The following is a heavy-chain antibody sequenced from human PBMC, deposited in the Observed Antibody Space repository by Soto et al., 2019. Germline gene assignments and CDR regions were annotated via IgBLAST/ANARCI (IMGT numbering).Heavy chain of an antibody. Sequence: GESLKISCAASGFTFSSHSMNWVRQAPGKGLEWVSYISSSSSTIYYADSVKGRFTISRDNAKNSLSLQMNSLRAEDTAVYYCARDQLYYNDISGRPLNAFDVWGQGTMVTVSS. J-gene: IGHJ3*01. D-gene: IGHD3-22*01. CDR1: GFTFSSHS. CDR3: ARDQLYYNDISGRPLNAFDV. CDR2: ISSSSSTI. V-gene: IGHV3-48*01.